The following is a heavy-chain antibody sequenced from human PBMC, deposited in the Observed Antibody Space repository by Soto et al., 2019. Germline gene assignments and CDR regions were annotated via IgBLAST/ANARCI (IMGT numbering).Heavy chain of an antibody. CDR3: ARGGGWLRSYYYYYGMDV. V-gene: IGHV3-30-3*01. CDR1: GFTFSSYA. Sequence: QVQLVESGGGVVQPGRSLRLSCAASGFTFSSYAMHWVRQAPGKGLEWVAVISYDGSNKYYADSAKGRFTTSRDNSKNTLYLQMNSLRAEDTAVYYCARGGGWLRSYYYYYGMDVWGQGTTVTVSS. J-gene: IGHJ6*02. CDR2: ISYDGSNK. D-gene: IGHD5-12*01.